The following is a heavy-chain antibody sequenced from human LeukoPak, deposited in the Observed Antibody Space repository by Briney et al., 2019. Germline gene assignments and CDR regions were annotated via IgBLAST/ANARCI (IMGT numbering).Heavy chain of an antibody. J-gene: IGHJ4*02. CDR1: GFTFDDYA. Sequence: GGSLRLSCAASGFTFDDYAMHWVRQATGKGLEWVSGISWNSGSIGYADSVKGRFTISRDNAKNSLYLQMNSLRAEDTALYYCAKSPGVQLWFNFDYWGQGTLVTVSS. V-gene: IGHV3-9*01. D-gene: IGHD5-18*01. CDR3: AKSPGVQLWFNFDY. CDR2: ISWNSGSI.